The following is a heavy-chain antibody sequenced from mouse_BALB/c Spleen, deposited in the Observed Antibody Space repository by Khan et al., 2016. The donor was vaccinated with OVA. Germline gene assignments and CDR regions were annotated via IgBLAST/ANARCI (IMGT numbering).Heavy chain of an antibody. CDR3: ARRSKRWDFDY. D-gene: IGHD1-1*01. CDR1: GYTFTNYW. CDR2: INPSTGYT. J-gene: IGHJ2*01. Sequence: VQLQESGAELAKPGASVTMSCKASGYTFTNYWILWVKQSPGQGLEWIGYINPSTGYTYYNQNFKDKATLTADTSSRTAYMQLSSLTSEDSAVFCGARRSKRWDFDYWGQGTTLTVAS. V-gene: IGHV1-7*01.